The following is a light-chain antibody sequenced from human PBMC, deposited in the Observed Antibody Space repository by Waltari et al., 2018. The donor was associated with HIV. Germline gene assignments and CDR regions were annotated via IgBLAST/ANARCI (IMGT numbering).Light chain of an antibody. J-gene: IGLJ1*01. V-gene: IGLV2-23*02. CDR2: AVT. CDR3: CSYAGTSTYV. Sequence: QSALTQPASVSGSPGQSITISCTGTSSEVASFNLVSWYQHHPGKAPKVMIYAVTKRPSGVSDRFSGSKSGNTASLTISGLQAEDEADYYCCSYAGTSTYVFGTGTKVTVL. CDR1: SSEVASFNL.